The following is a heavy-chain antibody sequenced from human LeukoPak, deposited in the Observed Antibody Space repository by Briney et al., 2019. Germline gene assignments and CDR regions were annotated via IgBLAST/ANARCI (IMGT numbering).Heavy chain of an antibody. V-gene: IGHV3-7*01. CDR3: ARVGYYYHY. CDR2: IKQDGSEK. Sequence: GGSLRLSCAASGFTFSSYWMSGVRQAPGKGLEWVATIKQDGSEKDFVDSVKGRFTISRDNAKNSLYLQMNSLRAEDTALYYCARVGYYYHYWGQGTLVTVSS. J-gene: IGHJ4*02. D-gene: IGHD3-22*01. CDR1: GFTFSSYW.